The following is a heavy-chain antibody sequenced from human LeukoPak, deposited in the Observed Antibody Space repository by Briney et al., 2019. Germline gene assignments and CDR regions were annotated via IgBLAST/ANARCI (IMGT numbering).Heavy chain of an antibody. D-gene: IGHD3-3*01. CDR1: GGSISSGSYY. CDR3: ATRFYDFQYYYYYMDV. J-gene: IGHJ6*03. V-gene: IGHV4-39*01. CDR2: IFHSGST. Sequence: SETLSLTCTVSGGSISSGSYYWGWIRQPPGKGLEWIGSIFHSGSTHYNPSLKSRVTISVDTSKNQFSLKLSSVTAADTAVYYCATRFYDFQYYYYYMDVWGKGTTVTISS.